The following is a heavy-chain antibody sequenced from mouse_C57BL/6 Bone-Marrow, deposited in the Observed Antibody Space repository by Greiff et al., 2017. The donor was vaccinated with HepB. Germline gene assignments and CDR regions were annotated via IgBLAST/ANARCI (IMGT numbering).Heavy chain of an antibody. CDR1: GYSLTSGYY. V-gene: IGHV3-6*01. CDR3: ARRTYYSTLFDY. J-gene: IGHJ2*01. Sequence: EVQLQESGPGLVKPSQSLSLTCSVTGYSLTSGYYWNWIRQFPGNKLEWMGYISYDGSNNYNPYLKNRISITRDTSKNQFFLKLNSVTTEDTATYYCARRTYYSTLFDYWGQGTTLTVSS. D-gene: IGHD2-5*01. CDR2: ISYDGSN.